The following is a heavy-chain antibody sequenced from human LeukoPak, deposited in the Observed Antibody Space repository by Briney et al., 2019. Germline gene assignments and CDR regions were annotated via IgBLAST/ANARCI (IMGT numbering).Heavy chain of an antibody. CDR1: GFTFSSYA. CDR2: ISSNGGST. J-gene: IGHJ4*02. V-gene: IGHV3-64*01. CDR3: ARDGVRGLTTVTTGDFDL. Sequence: GGSLRLSCAVSGFTFSSYAMHWVRQAPGKGLEYVSAISSNGGSTYYANSVKGRFTISRDNSKNTLYLQMGSLRAEDMAVYYCARDGVRGLTTVTTGDFDLWGQGTLVTVSS. D-gene: IGHD4-11*01.